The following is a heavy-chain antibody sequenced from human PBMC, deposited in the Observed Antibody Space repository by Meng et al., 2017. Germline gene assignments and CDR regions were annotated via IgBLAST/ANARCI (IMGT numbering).Heavy chain of an antibody. V-gene: IGHV1-2*02. CDR3: ARDKVVRGGYYYYGMDV. D-gene: IGHD3-10*01. CDR2: INPNSGGT. J-gene: IGHJ6*02. CDR1: GYTFTGYY. Sequence: ASVKVSCKASGYTFTGYYMHWVRQAPGQGLEWMGWINPNSGGTNYAQKFQGRVTMTRDTSISTAYMELSRLRSDDTAVYYCARDKVVRGGYYYYGMDVWGQGTTVTGYS.